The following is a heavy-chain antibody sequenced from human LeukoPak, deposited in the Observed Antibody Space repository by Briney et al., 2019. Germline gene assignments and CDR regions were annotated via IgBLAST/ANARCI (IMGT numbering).Heavy chain of an antibody. Sequence: RTSQTLSLTCAVSGGSISSGGYSWSWIRQPPGKGLEWIGYIYHSGSTYYNPSLKSRVTISVDRSKNQFSLKLSSVTAADTAVYYCASGPNCGGGSCPRWFDPWGQGTLVTVSS. J-gene: IGHJ5*02. V-gene: IGHV4-30-2*01. D-gene: IGHD2-15*01. CDR2: IYHSGST. CDR3: ASGPNCGGGSCPRWFDP. CDR1: GGSISSGGYS.